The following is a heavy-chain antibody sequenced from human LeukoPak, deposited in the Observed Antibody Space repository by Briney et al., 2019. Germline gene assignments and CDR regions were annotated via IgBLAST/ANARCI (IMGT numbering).Heavy chain of an antibody. CDR1: GGTFTSYA. D-gene: IGHD1-26*01. V-gene: IGHV1-69*13. CDR2: IIPISGTT. J-gene: IGHJ5*02. Sequence: ASVKVSCKSSGGTFTSYAIPWVRTAPGPGLEWMGKIIPISGTTNYAQKFQGRVTVTADESTSTAYMELSSLRSEDTALYYCARKLRLGGNWFDPWGQGTLVTVSS. CDR3: ARKLRLGGNWFDP.